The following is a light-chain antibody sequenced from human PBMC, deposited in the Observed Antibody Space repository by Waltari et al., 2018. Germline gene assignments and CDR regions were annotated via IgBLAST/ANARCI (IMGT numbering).Light chain of an antibody. CDR3: AAWDDSLNGRV. Sequence: QSVLTQPPSASGTPGQRVNTPCSGRSTNIGSHTVNWYQQLPGTAPKLLIYSNNQRPSGVPDRFSGSKSGTSASLAISGLQSEDEADYYCAAWDDSLNGRVFGGGTKLTVL. J-gene: IGLJ3*02. CDR1: STNIGSHT. CDR2: SNN. V-gene: IGLV1-44*01.